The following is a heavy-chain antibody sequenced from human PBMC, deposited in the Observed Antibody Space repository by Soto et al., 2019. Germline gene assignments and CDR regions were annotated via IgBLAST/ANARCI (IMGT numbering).Heavy chain of an antibody. Sequence: SETLSLTCAVYGGSFSSYYWSWIRQPPGKGLEWIGYIYYSGSTNYNPSLKSRVTISVDTSKNQFSLNLDSVTAADTAVYFCARDFAYFDSWGQGTLVTVSS. V-gene: IGHV4-59*01. D-gene: IGHD3-3*01. CDR1: GGSFSSYY. J-gene: IGHJ4*02. CDR2: IYYSGST. CDR3: ARDFAYFDS.